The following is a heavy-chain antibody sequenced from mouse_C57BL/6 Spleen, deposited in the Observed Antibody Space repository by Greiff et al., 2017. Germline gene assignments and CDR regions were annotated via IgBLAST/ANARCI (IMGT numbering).Heavy chain of an antibody. CDR1: GYSITSGYY. CDR3: AIYDYEGGFAY. Sequence: EVQLQQSGPGLVKPSQSLSLTCSVTGYSITSGYYWNWIRQFPGNQLEWMGYISYDGSNNYNPSLKNRISITRDTSKNQFFLKLNSVTTEDTATYYCAIYDYEGGFAYWGQGTLVTVSA. CDR2: ISYDGSN. J-gene: IGHJ3*01. D-gene: IGHD2-4*01. V-gene: IGHV3-6*01.